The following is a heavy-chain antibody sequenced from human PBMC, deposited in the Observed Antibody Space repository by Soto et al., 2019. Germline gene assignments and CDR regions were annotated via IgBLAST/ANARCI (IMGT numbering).Heavy chain of an antibody. CDR3: ARGGKSSYGMDV. D-gene: IGHD3-16*01. V-gene: IGHV5-51*01. Sequence: GESLKISCQHSGYSFTSNWIGWARQMPGKGLEWMGIIFPADSDTRYSPSFQGQVTISADKSISTAYLQWSSLKASDTAIYYCARGGKSSYGMDVWGQGTTVTVSS. CDR1: GYSFTSNW. CDR2: IFPADSDT. J-gene: IGHJ6*02.